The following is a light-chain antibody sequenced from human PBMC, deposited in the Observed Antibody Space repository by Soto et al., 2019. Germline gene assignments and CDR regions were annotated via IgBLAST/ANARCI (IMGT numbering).Light chain of an antibody. V-gene: IGKV1D-12*01. CDR2: AAS. J-gene: IGKJ5*01. CDR1: QAIRNW. CDR3: QQANSYPIT. Sequence: DIQMTQSPSSVSASVGDRVTITCRASQAIRNWVAWYQQKPGKAPKLLIYAASSLQSGVPSRFRGSGSGTDFSLNINGLRPEDVATYYCQQANSYPITFGRGTRLEI.